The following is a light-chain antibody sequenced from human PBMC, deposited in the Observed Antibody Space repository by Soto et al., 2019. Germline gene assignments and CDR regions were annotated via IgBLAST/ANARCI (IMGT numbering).Light chain of an antibody. CDR2: EVD. J-gene: IGLJ2*01. CDR3: SSFTTSSTVV. CDR1: SSDVGFYNY. V-gene: IGLV2-14*01. Sequence: QSALTQPASVSGSPGQSITISCTGTSSDVGFYNYVSWYQQQHPGKAPKLMIYEVDNRPSGVSIRFSGSKSGNTASLTISGLQPEDEADYYCSSFTTSSTVVFGGGTKVTVL.